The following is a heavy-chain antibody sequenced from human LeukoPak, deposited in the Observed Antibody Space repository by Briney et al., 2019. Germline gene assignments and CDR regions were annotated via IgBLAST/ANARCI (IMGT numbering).Heavy chain of an antibody. CDR2: IRSDGSNK. D-gene: IGHD6-19*01. Sequence: GGSLRLSCAASGFTFSSYGMHWVRQAPGKGLEWVAFIRSDGSNKYYADSVKGRFTISRDNSKNTLYLQMNSLRAEDTAVYYCARGYSSGWHNWFDPWGQGTLVTVSS. J-gene: IGHJ5*02. CDR3: ARGYSSGWHNWFDP. CDR1: GFTFSSYG. V-gene: IGHV3-30*02.